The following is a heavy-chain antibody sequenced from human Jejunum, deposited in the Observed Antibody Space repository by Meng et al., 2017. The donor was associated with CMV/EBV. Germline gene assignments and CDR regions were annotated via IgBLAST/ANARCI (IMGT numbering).Heavy chain of an antibody. V-gene: IGHV4-4*02. J-gene: IGHJ4*02. CDR1: SSSHW. CDR2: ISPTEAS. Sequence: SSSHWWGWVRQPPGKGLEGIGEISPTEASNYNPSLKSRVSMSVDRSKNQFSLKVRSVTAADTAVYYCARGHCTRTSCYTGAFDHWGQGILVTVSS. D-gene: IGHD2-2*02. CDR3: ARGHCTRTSCYTGAFDH.